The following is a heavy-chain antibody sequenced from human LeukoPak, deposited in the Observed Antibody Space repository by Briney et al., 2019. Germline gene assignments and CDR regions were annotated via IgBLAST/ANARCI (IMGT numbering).Heavy chain of an antibody. CDR2: IYIDGNT. V-gene: IGHV3-53*01. CDR3: ARGGVVVALGSYGMDV. D-gene: IGHD2-15*01. Sequence: GGSLRLSCAASGFSVTSKYMNWVRQAPGKGLEWVSVIYIDGNTNYADSVKGRFTISRDNSKNTLYLQMNTLRAEDTAVYYCARGGVVVALGSYGMDVWGQGTTVTVSS. J-gene: IGHJ6*02. CDR1: GFSVTSKY.